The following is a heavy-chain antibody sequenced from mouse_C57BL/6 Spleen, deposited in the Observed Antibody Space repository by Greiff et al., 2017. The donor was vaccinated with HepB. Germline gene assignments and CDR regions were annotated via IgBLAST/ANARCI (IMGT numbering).Heavy chain of an antibody. CDR3: ARQGYYGGYWYFDV. CDR2: ISSGSSTI. CDR1: GFTFSDYG. D-gene: IGHD1-1*01. V-gene: IGHV5-17*01. J-gene: IGHJ1*03. Sequence: EVQLVESGGGLVKPGGSLKLSCAASGFTFSDYGMHWVRQAPEKGLEWVAYISSGSSTIYYADTVKGRFTISRDNAKNTLFLQMTSLRSEDTAMYYCARQGYYGGYWYFDVWGTGTTVTVSS.